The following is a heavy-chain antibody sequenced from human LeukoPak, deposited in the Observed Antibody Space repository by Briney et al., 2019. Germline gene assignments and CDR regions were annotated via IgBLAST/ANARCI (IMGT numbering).Heavy chain of an antibody. CDR1: GFTFSSYA. CDR2: ISGSGGST. Sequence: GGALRLSCAASGFTFSSYAMSWVRQAPGKGLEWVSAISGSGGSTYYADSVKGRFTISRDNSKNTLYLQMNSLRAEDTAVYYCAKDHTQYPQCFDYWGQGTLVTVSS. D-gene: IGHD2-2*01. CDR3: AKDHTQYPQCFDY. J-gene: IGHJ4*02. V-gene: IGHV3-23*01.